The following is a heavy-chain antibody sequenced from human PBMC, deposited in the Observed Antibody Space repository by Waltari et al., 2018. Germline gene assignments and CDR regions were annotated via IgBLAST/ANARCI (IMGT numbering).Heavy chain of an antibody. Sequence: QVQLVQSGAEVEKPGASVKVSCKAIGYTFTRYGISWMRQAPGQGLEWMGWVSPHNGDTDYAQKFQGRVTMATDTFMNTAYMELRSLRPDDTAVYYCVGSGSYYMDWGQGTLVTVSS. CDR3: VGSGSYYMD. J-gene: IGHJ4*02. CDR1: GYTFTRYG. CDR2: VSPHNGDT. V-gene: IGHV1-18*04. D-gene: IGHD3-10*01.